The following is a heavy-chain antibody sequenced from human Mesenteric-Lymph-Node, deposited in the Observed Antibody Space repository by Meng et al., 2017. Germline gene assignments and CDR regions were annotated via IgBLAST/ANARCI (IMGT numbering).Heavy chain of an antibody. CDR3: ARDHSSGYIDY. V-gene: IGHV3-33*01. J-gene: IGHJ4*02. CDR2: IWYDGSDE. D-gene: IGHD3-22*01. CDR1: GFTFSAFG. Sequence: GESLKISCATSGFTFSAFGIHWARQAPGKGLEWVAVIWYDGSDEYYADSVKGRFTISRDNTKNTLDLQMNSLRTEDTALYYCARDHSSGYIDYWGQGTLVTVSS.